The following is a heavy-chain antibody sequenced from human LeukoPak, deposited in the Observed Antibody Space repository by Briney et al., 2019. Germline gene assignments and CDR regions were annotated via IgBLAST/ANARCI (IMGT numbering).Heavy chain of an antibody. Sequence: SETLSLTCTVSGGSISRSSSYWGWIRQPPGSTLEWIGNFYHSGITYYNPALKSRVTMSVDTSKNQFSLKLSSVTAADTAVYYCARLRMATNKNFDYWGQGTLVTDSS. V-gene: IGHV4-39*01. CDR3: ARLRMATNKNFDY. D-gene: IGHD5-12*01. CDR1: GGSISRSSSY. CDR2: FYHSGIT. J-gene: IGHJ4*02.